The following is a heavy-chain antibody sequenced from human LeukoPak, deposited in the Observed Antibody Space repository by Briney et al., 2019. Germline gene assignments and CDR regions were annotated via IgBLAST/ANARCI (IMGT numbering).Heavy chain of an antibody. V-gene: IGHV4-59*08. J-gene: IGHJ4*02. Sequence: YPSETLSLTCTVSGGSISSYYWSWIRQPPGKGLEWIGYIYYSGSTNYNPSLKSRVTMSVDTSKNQFSLKLSSVTAADTAVYYCARLQYSGHGDFDYWGQGTLVTVSS. CDR2: IYYSGST. CDR3: ARLQYSGHGDFDY. CDR1: GGSISSYY. D-gene: IGHD5-12*01.